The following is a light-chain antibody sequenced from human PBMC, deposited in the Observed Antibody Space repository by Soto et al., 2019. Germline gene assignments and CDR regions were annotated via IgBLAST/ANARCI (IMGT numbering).Light chain of an antibody. Sequence: IQLKQSPSTMYASVGDRVPITCRASQSISSWLAWYPQNPGKENQGRSDKASNLESWAPSRFRGIGSGTEFTLTISSLKTDELATYYCQQYYSYPWTVGQGTKVDIK. J-gene: IGKJ1*01. V-gene: IGKV1-5*03. CDR2: KAS. CDR3: QQYYSYPWT. CDR1: QSISSW.